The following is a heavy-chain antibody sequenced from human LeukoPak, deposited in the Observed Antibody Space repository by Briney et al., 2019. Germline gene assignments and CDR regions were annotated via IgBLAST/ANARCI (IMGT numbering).Heavy chain of an antibody. CDR2: ISYDGSNK. CDR3: ARGGSSWYGLNWFDP. V-gene: IGHV3-30*03. CDR1: GFTFSNYG. J-gene: IGHJ5*02. Sequence: PGGSLRLSCAGSGFTFSNYGMHWVRQAPGKGLEWVALISYDGSNKYYADSVKGRITISRDNSKNTLYLQMNSLRAEDTAVYYCARGGSSWYGLNWFDPWGQGTLVTVSS. D-gene: IGHD6-13*01.